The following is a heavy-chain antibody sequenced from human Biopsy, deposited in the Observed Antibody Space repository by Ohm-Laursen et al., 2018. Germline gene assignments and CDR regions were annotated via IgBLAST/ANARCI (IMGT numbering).Heavy chain of an antibody. D-gene: IGHD4-11*01. Sequence: SLRLSCAASGFTFSNYGMHWVRQAPGKGLEWLAGICHDGSNKYYGDSVQGRFTISRDNSKNTVYLQMNSLRAEDTAIYYCARDSTINTVTTADYWGQGTLVTVSS. CDR3: ARDSTINTVTTADY. J-gene: IGHJ4*02. CDR1: GFTFSNYG. V-gene: IGHV3-33*01. CDR2: ICHDGSNK.